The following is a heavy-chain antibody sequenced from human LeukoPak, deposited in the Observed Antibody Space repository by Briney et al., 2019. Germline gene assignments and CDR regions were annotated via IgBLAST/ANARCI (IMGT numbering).Heavy chain of an antibody. Sequence: GGSLRLSCAASGFTFSSYWMSWVRQAPGKGLEWVANIKQDGSEKYYVDSVKGRFTISRDNAKNSLYLQMNSLRAEDTAVYYCAKDQKYCSGGSCYTPGGYWGQGTLVTVSS. J-gene: IGHJ4*02. V-gene: IGHV3-7*01. CDR2: IKQDGSEK. CDR3: AKDQKYCSGGSCYTPGGY. CDR1: GFTFSSYW. D-gene: IGHD2-15*01.